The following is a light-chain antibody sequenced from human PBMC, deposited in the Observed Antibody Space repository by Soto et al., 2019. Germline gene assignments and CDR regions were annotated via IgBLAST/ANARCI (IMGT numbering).Light chain of an antibody. CDR3: QKYNSPPWT. CDR2: KTS. Sequence: DIQMTQSPSTLSASVGDRVTITCRASQSISSWLAWYQQKPGKAPKLLIYKTSSLESGVPSRFSGSGSGTEFTLTISSLQPDDFATYYCQKYNSPPWTFRQRTKVEIK. J-gene: IGKJ1*01. V-gene: IGKV1-5*03. CDR1: QSISSW.